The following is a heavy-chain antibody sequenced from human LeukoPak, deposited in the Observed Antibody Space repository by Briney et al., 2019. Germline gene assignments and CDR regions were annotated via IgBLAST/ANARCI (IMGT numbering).Heavy chain of an antibody. CDR2: IKQDGSEK. D-gene: IGHD3-22*01. CDR1: GFTFSSYL. Sequence: GGSLRLSCAASGFTFSSYLMSWVRQAPGKGLEWVANIKQDGSEKYYVDSVKGRFTISRDNAKNSLYLQMNSLRAEDTAVYYCARATFPYYYDSSGYWIFDYWAEGTLVTVSS. CDR3: ARATFPYYYDSSGYWIFDY. J-gene: IGHJ4*02. V-gene: IGHV3-7*01.